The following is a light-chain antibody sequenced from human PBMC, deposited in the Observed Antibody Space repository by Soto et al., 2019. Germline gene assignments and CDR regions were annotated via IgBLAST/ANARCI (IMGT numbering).Light chain of an antibody. CDR2: KAS. J-gene: IGKJ1*01. CDR3: QQYNSYWT. CDR1: QSISSW. V-gene: IGKV1-5*03. Sequence: DLQMTQSPSTLSASVGDRVTITCRASQSISSWLAWYQQKPGKAPNLLIYKASNLESGIPSRFSGSGSGTEFTLTISSLQPDDFATYYCQQYNSYWTFGQGTKVEIK.